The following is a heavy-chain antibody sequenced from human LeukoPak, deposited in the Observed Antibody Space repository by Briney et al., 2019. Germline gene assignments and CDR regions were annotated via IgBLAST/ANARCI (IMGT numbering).Heavy chain of an antibody. D-gene: IGHD4-23*01. V-gene: IGHV5-51*01. Sequence: GESLKISCKGSGYSFTNYWIGWVRQMPGKGLVWTGIIYPGDSDTRYSPSFQGQVTISADKSISTAYLQWSSLKASDTAMYYCARLGDYGGNPYDYWGQGTLVTVSS. CDR3: ARLGDYGGNPYDY. CDR1: GYSFTNYW. CDR2: IYPGDSDT. J-gene: IGHJ4*02.